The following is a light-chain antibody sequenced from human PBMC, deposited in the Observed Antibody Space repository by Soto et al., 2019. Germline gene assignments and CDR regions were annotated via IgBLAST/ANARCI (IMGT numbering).Light chain of an antibody. J-gene: IGKJ5*01. Sequence: DIKMSLSLSTLSAYVGDRVIITCRASQSISSWLAWYQQKPGKAPKLLIYKASSLESGVPSRFSGSGSGTEFTLTISSLQPDDFATYYCQQYNSYPITFGQGTRLEIK. CDR2: KAS. CDR3: QQYNSYPIT. V-gene: IGKV1-5*03. CDR1: QSISSW.